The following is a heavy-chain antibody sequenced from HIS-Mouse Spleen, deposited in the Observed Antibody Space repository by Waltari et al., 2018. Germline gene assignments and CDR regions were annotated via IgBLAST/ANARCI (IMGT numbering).Heavy chain of an antibody. J-gene: IGHJ4*02. CDR1: GFTFSGSA. V-gene: IGHV3-73*02. CDR2: IRSKANSYAT. Sequence: EVQLVESGGGLVQTGGSLKLSCAASGFTFSGSAIHWVRQASGKGLEWVGRIRSKANSYATAYAASVKGRFTISRDDSKNTAYLQMNSLKTEDTAVYYCTRSFGRSSSFDYWGQGTLVTVSS. D-gene: IGHD6-6*01. CDR3: TRSFGRSSSFDY.